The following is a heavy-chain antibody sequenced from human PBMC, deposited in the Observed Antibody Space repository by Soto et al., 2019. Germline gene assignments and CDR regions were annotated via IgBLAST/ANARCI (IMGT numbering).Heavy chain of an antibody. CDR3: ARVGIKYLRWFDH. CDR2: INADNGDT. Sequence: ASVKVSCKASGYSFRSYGIQWVRQAPGQSLEWMGWINADNGDTKYSQNFQDRVTIIRDTSASTVYMELSSLRTEDTAVYYCARVGIKYLRWFDHWGQGSLVTVSS. CDR1: GYSFRSYG. J-gene: IGHJ5*02. V-gene: IGHV1-3*01. D-gene: IGHD1-20*01.